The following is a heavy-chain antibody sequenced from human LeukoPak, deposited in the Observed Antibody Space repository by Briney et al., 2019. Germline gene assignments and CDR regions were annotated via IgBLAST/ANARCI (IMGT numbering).Heavy chain of an antibody. CDR3: AIMYNSGWGLLY. V-gene: IGHV5-51*01. D-gene: IGHD5-12*01. J-gene: IGHJ4*02. CDR1: GYPFDKLW. CDR2: INPAESPT. Sequence: LGESLKISCTGSGYPFDKLWIAWVRQMTGKGLEWMRSINPAESPTAYHPPFQGLVTVSADKAISTAFLQWSSLEASDTAKYYCAIMYNSGWGLLYWGPGTQVTVSS.